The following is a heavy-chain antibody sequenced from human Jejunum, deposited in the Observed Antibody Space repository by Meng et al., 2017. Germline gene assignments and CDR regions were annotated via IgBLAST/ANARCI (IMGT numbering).Heavy chain of an antibody. CDR1: GYTFINYD. Sequence: ASVKVSCKASGYTFINYDINWVRQATGQGLEWMGWMSPHSGYTGYAQMFQGRLTITRNISINTVYMDLSNLRSDDTAVYYCATSSNGFPAWGQGTLVTVSS. CDR2: MSPHSGYT. J-gene: IGHJ5*02. CDR3: ATSSNGFPA. V-gene: IGHV1-8*03. D-gene: IGHD6-19*01.